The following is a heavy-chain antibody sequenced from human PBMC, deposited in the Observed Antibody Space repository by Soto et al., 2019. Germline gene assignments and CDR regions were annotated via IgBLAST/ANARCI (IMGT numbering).Heavy chain of an antibody. CDR3: ARDLGYCSGGSCYYYYMDV. CDR2: INAGNGNT. J-gene: IGHJ6*03. D-gene: IGHD2-15*01. CDR1: GYGYTCYS. Sequence: GYGYTCYSRCWLRQSNKQRLEWMGWINAGNGNTKYSQKFQGRVTITRDTSASTAYMELSSLRSEDTAVYYCARDLGYCSGGSCYYYYMDVWGKGTTVTVSS. V-gene: IGHV1-3*01.